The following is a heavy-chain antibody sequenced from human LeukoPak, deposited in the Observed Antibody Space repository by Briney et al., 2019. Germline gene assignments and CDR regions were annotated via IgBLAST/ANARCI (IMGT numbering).Heavy chain of an antibody. CDR3: ARRQVGAPGP. CDR1: GYTFTGYY. CDR2: INPNSGGT. Sequence: ASVKVSCKASGYTFTGYYMHWVRQAPGRGLEWMGWINPNSGGTNYAQKFQGRVTMTRDTSISTAYMELSRLRSDDTAVYYCARRQVGAPGPWGQGTLVTVSS. D-gene: IGHD1-26*01. V-gene: IGHV1-2*02. J-gene: IGHJ4*02.